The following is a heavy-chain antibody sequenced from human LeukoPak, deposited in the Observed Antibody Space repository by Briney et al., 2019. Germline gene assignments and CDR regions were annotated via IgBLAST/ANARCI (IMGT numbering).Heavy chain of an antibody. J-gene: IGHJ5*02. CDR2: IYYSGST. CDR3: ASPDGYNSP. D-gene: IGHD5-24*01. Sequence: PSETLSLTCTVSGGSISSYDGSWIRQPPGRGLEWIGYIYYSGSTNYNPSLKSRFPISVDTSKNQFSLQLSAVTAADTAGDYVASPDGYNSPWGQGTLVTVSS. V-gene: IGHV4-59*12. CDR1: GGSISSYD.